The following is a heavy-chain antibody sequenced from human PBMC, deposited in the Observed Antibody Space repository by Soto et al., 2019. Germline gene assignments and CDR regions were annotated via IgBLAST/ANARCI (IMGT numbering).Heavy chain of an antibody. CDR2: INHSGST. J-gene: IGHJ4*02. CDR3: ARDPRGSYYDYYFDY. CDR1: GGSFSGYY. D-gene: IGHD1-26*01. Sequence: SETLSLTCAVYGGSFSGYYWSWIRQPPGKGLEWIGEINHSGSTNYNPSLKSRVTISVDTSKNQFSLKLSSVTAADTAVYYCARDPRGSYYDYYFDYWGQGTLVNVSS. V-gene: IGHV4-34*01.